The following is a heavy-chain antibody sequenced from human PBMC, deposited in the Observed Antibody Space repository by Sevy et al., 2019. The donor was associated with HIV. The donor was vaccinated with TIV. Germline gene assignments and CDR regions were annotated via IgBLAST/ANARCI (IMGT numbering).Heavy chain of an antibody. Sequence: SETLSLTCTVSGGSISTHYWSWIRQPPGKGLEWIGYIQYSGSTNNNPTLKSPVTISIDTSKNQFSLKLSSVTAADTAVYYCARVGAWYYGSTGNAFDIWGQGTMVTVSS. J-gene: IGHJ3*02. D-gene: IGHD3-10*01. CDR1: GGSISTHY. CDR2: IQYSGST. CDR3: ARVGAWYYGSTGNAFDI. V-gene: IGHV4-59*11.